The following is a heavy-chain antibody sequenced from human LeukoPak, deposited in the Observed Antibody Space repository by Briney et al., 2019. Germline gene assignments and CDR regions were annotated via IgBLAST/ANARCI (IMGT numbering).Heavy chain of an antibody. J-gene: IGHJ6*02. CDR1: GYTFTSYD. Sequence: ASVKVSCKASGYTFTSYDINWVRQATGQGLEWMGWMNPNSGNTGYAQKFQGRVTMTRNTSISTAYMELSSLRSEDTAAYYCARYYDFWSGYYTGYYYYGMDVWGQGTTVTVSS. D-gene: IGHD3-3*01. CDR2: MNPNSGNT. V-gene: IGHV1-8*01. CDR3: ARYYDFWSGYYTGYYYYGMDV.